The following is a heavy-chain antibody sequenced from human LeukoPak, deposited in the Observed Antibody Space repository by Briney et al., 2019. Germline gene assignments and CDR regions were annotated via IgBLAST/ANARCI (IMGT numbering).Heavy chain of an antibody. D-gene: IGHD3-3*01. CDR2: ISSSVTTI. CDR1: GFTFSSFE. V-gene: IGHV3-48*03. CDR3: ARAKQGDDFWSGYYYYYYYMDV. J-gene: IGHJ6*03. Sequence: GGSLRLSCAASGFTFSSFEVNWVRQAPGKGLEGISYISSSVTTIYYADSVKGRFTIYRDNAKNSLYLQMNSLRAEDTAVYYCARAKQGDDFWSGYYYYYYYMDVWGKGTTVTVSS.